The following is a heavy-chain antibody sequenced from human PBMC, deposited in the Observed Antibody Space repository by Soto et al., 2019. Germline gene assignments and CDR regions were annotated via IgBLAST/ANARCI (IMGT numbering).Heavy chain of an antibody. Sequence: SVKVSCKASGFTFTTSGIHWVRQARGQGLEWMGWIVVGSGNTKYNQKFQERVTLTRDMATDTAYMDLRSLTPADTAIYYCAAVVPPSGILERLGLDPWGQGTLVTVSS. D-gene: IGHD3-3*01. CDR3: AAVVPPSGILERLGLDP. V-gene: IGHV1-58*02. J-gene: IGHJ5*02. CDR2: IVVGSGNT. CDR1: GFTFTTSG.